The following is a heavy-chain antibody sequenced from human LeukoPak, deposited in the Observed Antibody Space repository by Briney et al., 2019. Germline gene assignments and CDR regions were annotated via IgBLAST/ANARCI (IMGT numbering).Heavy chain of an antibody. V-gene: IGHV3-23*01. CDR2: ISGSGRGGAT. CDR1: GFTFSNYA. CDR3: ARDYGVFDY. J-gene: IGHJ4*02. D-gene: IGHD3-10*01. Sequence: GGSLRLSCAASGFTFSNYAMSWVRQAPGKGLEWVSNISGSGRGGATYYADSVKGRFTISRDNSKNTLYLQMNSLRAEDTAVYYCARDYGVFDYWGQGTLVTVSS.